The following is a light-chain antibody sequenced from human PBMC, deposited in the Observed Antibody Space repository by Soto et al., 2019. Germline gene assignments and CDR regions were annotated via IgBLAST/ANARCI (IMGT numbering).Light chain of an antibody. Sequence: QSVLTQPPSVSEAPRQRVTISCSGSSSNIGNNAVNWYQQLPGKAPKLLIYYDDLLPSGVSDRFSGSKAGPSASPAISGLQFEGGGDYYCAALDDSLNGPVFGGGTKLTVL. CDR2: YDD. V-gene: IGLV1-36*01. CDR1: SSNIGNNA. CDR3: AALDDSLNGPV. J-gene: IGLJ3*02.